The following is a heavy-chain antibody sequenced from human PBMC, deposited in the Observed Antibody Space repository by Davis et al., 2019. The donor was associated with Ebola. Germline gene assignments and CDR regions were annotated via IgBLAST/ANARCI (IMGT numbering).Heavy chain of an antibody. CDR1: GFTFSSYA. CDR2: ISGSGGTT. Sequence: GGSLRLSCAASGFTFSSYAMSWVRQAPGKGLEWVSGISGSGGTTSHADSVKGRFTISRDNSKNTLYLQMNSLRAEDTAVYYCTRDLKLSARSRIDSSYYYYYYYMDVWGKGTTVTVSS. CDR3: TRDLKLSARSRIDSSYYYYYYYMDV. V-gene: IGHV3-23*01. D-gene: IGHD6-6*01. J-gene: IGHJ6*03.